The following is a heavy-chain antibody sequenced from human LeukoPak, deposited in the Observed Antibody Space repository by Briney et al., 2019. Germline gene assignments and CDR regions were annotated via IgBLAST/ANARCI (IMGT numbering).Heavy chain of an antibody. Sequence: AGGSLRLSCAASGFTFSSYAMSWVRQAPGKGLEWVSSISDSGGSTSYADSVKGRFTISRDNSKNTLYLQMNSLRAEDTAVYYCAKVRIVGATTGFDYWGQGTLVTVSS. J-gene: IGHJ4*02. CDR2: ISDSGGST. D-gene: IGHD1-26*01. CDR3: AKVRIVGATTGFDY. CDR1: GFTFSSYA. V-gene: IGHV3-23*01.